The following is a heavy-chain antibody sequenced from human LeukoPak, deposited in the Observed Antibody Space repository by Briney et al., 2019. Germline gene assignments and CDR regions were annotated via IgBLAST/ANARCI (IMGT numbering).Heavy chain of an antibody. V-gene: IGHV3-21*01. CDR3: AKDSSSDWLLDGAYYMDV. CDR2: ISNSSSNI. Sequence: GGSLRLSCAASGFTFSSYWMNWVRQAPGKGLEWVSSISNSSSNIYYADSVKGRFTISRDNTRNSLYLQMNSLRAEDTAVYFCAKDSSSDWLLDGAYYMDVWGKGTTVTVSS. J-gene: IGHJ6*03. D-gene: IGHD3-9*01. CDR1: GFTFSSYW.